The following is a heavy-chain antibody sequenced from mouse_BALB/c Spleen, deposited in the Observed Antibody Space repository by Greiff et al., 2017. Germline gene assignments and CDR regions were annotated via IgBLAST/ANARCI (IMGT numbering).Heavy chain of an antibody. Sequence: VQLQQPGAELVMPGASVKMSCKASGYTFTDYWMHWVKQRPGQGLEWIGAIDTSDSYTSYNQKFKGKATLTVDESSSTAYMQLSSLTSEDSAVYYCARVFDDWGQGTTLTVSS. V-gene: IGHV1-69*01. CDR2: IDTSDSYT. CDR3: ARVFDD. CDR1: GYTFTDYW. J-gene: IGHJ2*01.